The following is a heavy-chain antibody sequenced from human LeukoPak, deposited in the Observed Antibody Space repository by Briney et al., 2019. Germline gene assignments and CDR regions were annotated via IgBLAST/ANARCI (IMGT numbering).Heavy chain of an antibody. CDR2: ISYDGSNK. CDR3: AREAIVVVPPIDDAFDI. V-gene: IGHV3-30*04. CDR1: GFTLSSYT. D-gene: IGHD2-2*01. Sequence: AGGSLRLSCAASGFTLSSYTMKWVRQAPGKGLEWVAVISYDGSNKYYADSVKGRFTISRDNSKNTLYLQMNSLRAEDTAVYYCAREAIVVVPPIDDAFDIWGQGTMVTVSS. J-gene: IGHJ3*02.